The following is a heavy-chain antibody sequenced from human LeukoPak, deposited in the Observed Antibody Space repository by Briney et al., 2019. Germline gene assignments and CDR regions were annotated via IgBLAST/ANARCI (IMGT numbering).Heavy chain of an antibody. J-gene: IGHJ4*02. CDR3: ASPWSSGGFDY. CDR2: IYYSGIT. CDR1: GGFISSGSYF. D-gene: IGHD6-19*01. V-gene: IGHV4-39*01. Sequence: SETLSLXCTVSGGFISSGSYFWGWIRQPPGKGLEWIGSIYYSGITSYNTSLKSRVTISVDTSKNRFSLKLSSVTAADTAVYYCASPWSSGGFDYWGQGTLVTVSS.